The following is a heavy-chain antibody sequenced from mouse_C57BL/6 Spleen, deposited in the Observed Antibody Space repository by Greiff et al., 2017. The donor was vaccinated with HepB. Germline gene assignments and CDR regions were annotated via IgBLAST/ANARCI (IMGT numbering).Heavy chain of an antibody. CDR1: GFNIKNTY. Sequence: VHVKQSVAELVRPGASVKLSCTASGFNIKNTYMHWVKQRPEQGLEWIGRIDPANGNTKYAPKFQGKATITADTSSNTAYLQLSSLTSEDTAIYYCARFGTGARGYYYAMDYWGQGTSVTVSS. CDR3: ARFGTGARGYYYAMDY. CDR2: IDPANGNT. D-gene: IGHD4-1*01. J-gene: IGHJ4*01. V-gene: IGHV14-3*01.